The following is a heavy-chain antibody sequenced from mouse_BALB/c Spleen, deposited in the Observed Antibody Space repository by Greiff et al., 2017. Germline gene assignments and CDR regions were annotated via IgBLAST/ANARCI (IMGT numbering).Heavy chain of an antibody. V-gene: IGHV3-8*02. CDR1: GDSITSGY. D-gene: IGHD1-1*01. Sequence: ESGPSLVKPSQTLSLTCSVTGDSITSGYWNWIRKFPGNKLEYMGYISYSGSSYYNPSLKSRISITRDTSKNQYYLQLNSVTTEDTATYYCARNYGSSYAMDYWGQGTSVTVSS. CDR2: ISYSGSS. J-gene: IGHJ4*01. CDR3: ARNYGSSYAMDY.